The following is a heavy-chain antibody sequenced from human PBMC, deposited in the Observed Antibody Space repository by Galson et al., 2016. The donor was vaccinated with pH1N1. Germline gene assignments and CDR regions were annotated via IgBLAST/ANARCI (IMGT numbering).Heavy chain of an antibody. J-gene: IGHJ4*02. Sequence: QSGAEVKKPGESLKISCQGSGYSFSSHWIGWVRQMPGKGLEWMGIIYPGDSDTIYSPSFQGQVTFSADKSINTAYLQWSSLKASDTAMYFCARRSAVAGVDYWGQGTLVTVSS. V-gene: IGHV5-51*01. CDR2: IYPGDSDT. CDR3: ARRSAVAGVDY. CDR1: GYSFSSHW. D-gene: IGHD6-19*01.